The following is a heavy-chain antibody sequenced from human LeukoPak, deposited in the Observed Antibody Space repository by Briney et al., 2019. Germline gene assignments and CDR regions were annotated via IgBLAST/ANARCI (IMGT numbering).Heavy chain of an antibody. CDR3: AKDGRGYSGYELDY. CDR2: INSDGRST. J-gene: IGHJ4*02. D-gene: IGHD5-12*01. Sequence: GGSLRLSCAASGFTFSSYWMHWVRQAPGKGLVWVSRINSDGRSTNYADSVKGRFTISRDNSRNTLSLQMNSLRAEDTAVYYCAKDGRGYSGYELDYWGQGTLVTVSS. V-gene: IGHV3-74*01. CDR1: GFTFSSYW.